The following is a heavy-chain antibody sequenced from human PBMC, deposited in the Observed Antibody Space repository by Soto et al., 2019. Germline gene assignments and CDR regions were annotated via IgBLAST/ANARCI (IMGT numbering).Heavy chain of an antibody. CDR1: GFTFSNFG. J-gene: IGHJ5*01. V-gene: IGHV3-23*01. D-gene: IGHD2-2*01. Sequence: EVQLLESGGGLVQPGGSLRLSCAASGFTFSNFGMSWVRQAPGKGLEWVSIITGSGGSTYYADSVKGRFTISRDNSKNTLYLEMNSLRAEDTAVYYCAKGAEYRSSWFDYWGQGTLVTVSS. CDR2: ITGSGGST. CDR3: AKGAEYRSSWFDY.